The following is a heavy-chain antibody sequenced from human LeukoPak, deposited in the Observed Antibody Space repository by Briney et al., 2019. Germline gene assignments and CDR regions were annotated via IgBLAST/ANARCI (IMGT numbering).Heavy chain of an antibody. CDR3: ARLYSDILTAY. V-gene: IGHV1-18*01. J-gene: IGHJ4*02. CDR1: GYTFTSYG. D-gene: IGHD3-9*01. Sequence: ASVKVSCKASGYTFTSYGISWVRQAPGQGLEWMGWISAYNGNTNYAQKLQGRVTMTTDTSTSTAYMELRSLRSDDTAVDYCARLYSDILTAYWGRETLATVSS. CDR2: ISAYNGNT.